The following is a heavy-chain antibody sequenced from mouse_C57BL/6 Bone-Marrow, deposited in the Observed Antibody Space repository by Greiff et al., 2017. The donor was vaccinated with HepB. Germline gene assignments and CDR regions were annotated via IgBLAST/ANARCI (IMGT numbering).Heavy chain of an antibody. CDR3: ARRDGYWEDY. CDR1: GYAFSSSW. V-gene: IGHV1-82*01. J-gene: IGHJ4*01. Sequence: QVQLKQSGPELVKPGASVKISCKASGYAFSSSWMNWVKQRPGKGLEWIGRIYPGDGDTNYNGKFKGKATLTADKSSSTAYMQLSSLTSEDSAVYFCARRDGYWEDYWGQGTSVTVSS. CDR2: IYPGDGDT. D-gene: IGHD2-3*01.